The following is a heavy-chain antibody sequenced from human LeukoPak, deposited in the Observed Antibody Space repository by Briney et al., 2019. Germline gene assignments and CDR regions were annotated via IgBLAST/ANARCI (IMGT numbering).Heavy chain of an antibody. CDR3: ARDSIPSTIAVAGAPFDY. CDR1: GFTFSNYW. D-gene: IGHD6-19*01. CDR2: INQDGSEK. V-gene: IGHV3-7*01. J-gene: IGHJ4*02. Sequence: GGSLRLSCAASGFTFSNYWMSWVRQAPGKGLEWLANINQDGSEKYYIDSVKGRFTISRDNAKNSLYLQMNSLRAEDTAVYYCARDSIPSTIAVAGAPFDYWGQGTLVTVSS.